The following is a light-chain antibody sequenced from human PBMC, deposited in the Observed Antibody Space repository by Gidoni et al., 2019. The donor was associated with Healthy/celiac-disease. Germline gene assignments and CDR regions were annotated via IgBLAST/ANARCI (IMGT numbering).Light chain of an antibody. V-gene: IGLV3-1*01. CDR2: QDR. CDR3: QACYSSSSGV. J-gene: IGLJ3*02. CDR1: KLGNKY. Sequence: SYELTQPPSVSVSPGQTASITCPGDKLGNKYACWYQQKPVQSPVLVIYQDRKRPSWIPERFSVSNSGNTATLTLSGTQAMAEADYYCQACYSSSSGVFGGGTKLTVL.